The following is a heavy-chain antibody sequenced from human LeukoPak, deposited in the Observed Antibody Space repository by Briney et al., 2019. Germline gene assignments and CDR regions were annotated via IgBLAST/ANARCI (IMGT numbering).Heavy chain of an antibody. CDR2: ISSSGSTI. Sequence: GGSLRLSCAASGFTFSSYEMNWVRQAPAKGLEWVSYISSSGSTIYYADSVKGRFTISRDNAKNSLYLQMNSLRAEDTAVYYCARIYSSGWYARDNWFDPWGQGTLVTVSS. CDR3: ARIYSSGWYARDNWFDP. J-gene: IGHJ5*02. V-gene: IGHV3-48*03. D-gene: IGHD6-19*01. CDR1: GFTFSSYE.